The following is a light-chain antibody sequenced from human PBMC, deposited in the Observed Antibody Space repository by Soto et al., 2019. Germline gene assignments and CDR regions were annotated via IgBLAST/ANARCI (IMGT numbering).Light chain of an antibody. CDR3: QPYNNWPLT. CDR1: QGIGDT. Sequence: MPQSPSTLSASVVERVTLSCRASQGIGDTLAWYQHKPGQTPRLLIYDTPTRATGVPTRFSGSRSGAEFTLTINSLQSEDFAVYYCQPYNNWPLTFGGGSKADIK. CDR2: DTP. J-gene: IGKJ4*01. V-gene: IGKV3-15*01.